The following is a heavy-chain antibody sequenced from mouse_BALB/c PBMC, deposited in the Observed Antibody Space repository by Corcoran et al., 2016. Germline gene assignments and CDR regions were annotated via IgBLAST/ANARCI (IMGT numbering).Heavy chain of an antibody. V-gene: IGHV9-1*02. CDR1: GYTFTNYG. J-gene: IGHJ4*01. CDR2: INTYTGEP. D-gene: IGHD2-3*01. Sequence: QIQLVQSGPELKKPGETVKISCKASGYTFTNYGMNWVKQAPGKGLKWMGWINTYTGEPTYADDFKGRFAFSLETSASTAHLQINNLKNEDMATYFCARGDGYLMDYWGQGTSVTVSS. CDR3: ARGDGYLMDY.